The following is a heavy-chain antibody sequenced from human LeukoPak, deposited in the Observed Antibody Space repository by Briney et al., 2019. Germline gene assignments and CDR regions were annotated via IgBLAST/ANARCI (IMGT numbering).Heavy chain of an antibody. D-gene: IGHD3-3*01. V-gene: IGHV3-30*02. J-gene: IGHJ4*02. Sequence: GGSLRLSCAASGFTFSSYGMHWVRQAPGKGLEWVAFIRYDGSNKYYADSVKGRLTISRDNSKNTLYLQMNSLRAKDTAVYYCAKDLYDFWSGYYTFFDYWGQGTLVTVSS. CDR3: AKDLYDFWSGYYTFFDY. CDR2: IRYDGSNK. CDR1: GFTFSSYG.